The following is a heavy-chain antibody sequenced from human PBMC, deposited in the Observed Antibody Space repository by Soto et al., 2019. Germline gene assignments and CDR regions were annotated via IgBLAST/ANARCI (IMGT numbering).Heavy chain of an antibody. CDR1: GFTFSSYS. Sequence: PGGSLRLSCAASGFTFSSYSMNWVRQAPGKGLEWVSYISSSSSTIYYADSVKGRFTISRDNAKNSLYLQMNSLRAEDTAVYYCARDDKITHCYDSSGHLAPFDYWGQGTLVTVSS. CDR2: ISSSSSTI. D-gene: IGHD3-22*01. V-gene: IGHV3-48*01. CDR3: ARDDKITHCYDSSGHLAPFDY. J-gene: IGHJ4*02.